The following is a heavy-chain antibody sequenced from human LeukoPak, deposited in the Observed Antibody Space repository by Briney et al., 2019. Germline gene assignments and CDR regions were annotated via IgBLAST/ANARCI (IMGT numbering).Heavy chain of an antibody. D-gene: IGHD4-11*01. V-gene: IGHV1-3*04. Sequence: GASVKVSCKASGYTLTSYAIHWVRQAPGQRPEWMGWINTGNGNTKYSQKFQGRVTITRDTPANTAYMELSSLRFEDTAVYYCARGGSRMTTFYIIDYWGQGTLVTVSS. CDR3: ARGGSRMTTFYIIDY. J-gene: IGHJ4*02. CDR1: GYTLTSYA. CDR2: INTGNGNT.